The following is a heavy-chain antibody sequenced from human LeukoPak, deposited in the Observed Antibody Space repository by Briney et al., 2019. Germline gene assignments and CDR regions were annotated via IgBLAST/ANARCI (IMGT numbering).Heavy chain of an antibody. CDR1: GYTFTSYY. V-gene: IGHV1-46*01. Sequence: ASVKVSCKASGYTFTSYYMHWVRQAPGQGLEWMGIINPSGGSTSYAQKFQGRVTMTRDASTSTVYMELSSLRSEDTAMYYCASVLRRGSTTVRGPIDYWGQGTLVTVSS. CDR2: INPSGGST. J-gene: IGHJ4*02. CDR3: ASVLRRGSTTVRGPIDY. D-gene: IGHD3-10*01.